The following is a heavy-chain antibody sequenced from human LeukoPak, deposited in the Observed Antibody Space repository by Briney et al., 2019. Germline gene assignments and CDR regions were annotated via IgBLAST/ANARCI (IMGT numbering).Heavy chain of an antibody. V-gene: IGHV3-74*01. J-gene: IGHJ4*02. D-gene: IGHD3-22*01. CDR2: ITSDGSTT. CDR3: ARGHHYYDSSAYYY. Sequence: PGRSLRLSCASSGFTFISYWMHWVRQAPGKGLVWVSRITSDGSTTSYAASVKGRFTISRDTAKNTMYLQMNSLRAEDTAVYYCARGHHYYDSSAYYYWGQGTLVTVSS. CDR1: GFTFISYW.